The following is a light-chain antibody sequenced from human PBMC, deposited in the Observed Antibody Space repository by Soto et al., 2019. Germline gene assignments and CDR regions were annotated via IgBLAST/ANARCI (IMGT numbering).Light chain of an antibody. J-gene: IGLJ3*02. CDR3: HFFHGGNGV. V-gene: IGLV6-57*04. CDR1: SGSIASNY. Sequence: NFMLTQPHSVSESPGKTVTISCTRSSGSIASNYVQWYQQRPGSAPTPVIYEDNERPSGVPDRFSGSIDSSSNSASLTILEQKIDAGADYSCHFFHGGNGVCGGGTKVP. CDR2: EDN.